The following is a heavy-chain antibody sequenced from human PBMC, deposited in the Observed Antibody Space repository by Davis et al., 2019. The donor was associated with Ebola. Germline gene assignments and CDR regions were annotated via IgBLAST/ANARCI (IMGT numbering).Heavy chain of an antibody. V-gene: IGHV3-53*05. CDR3: AKGPTVTPPWYFDL. CDR1: GFTVSTNY. J-gene: IGHJ2*01. Sequence: PGGSLRLSCAASGFTVSTNYMSWVRQAPGKGLEWVSIISNVGSTYNADSLKGRITISRDNSKNTLYLQIHSLKIEDTAVYSCAKGPTVTPPWYFDLWGRGTRVTVSS. CDR2: ISNVGST. D-gene: IGHD4-17*01.